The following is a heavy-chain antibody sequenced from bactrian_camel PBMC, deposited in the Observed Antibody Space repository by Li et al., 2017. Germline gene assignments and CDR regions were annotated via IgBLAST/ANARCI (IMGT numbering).Heavy chain of an antibody. CDR1: GYTYATTS. CDR3: AADHRGWYCDGGFGMSEYRW. CDR2: KSPGGETM. Sequence: HVQLVESGGGTVQAGGSLRLSCATSGYTYATTSIAWFRQAPGKEREGVAAKSPGGETMVYADSVKGRFAISQGSAKNTLDLQVNSLKPEDSGMYYCAADHRGWYCDGGFGMSEYRWWGQGTQVTVS. D-gene: IGHD3*01. V-gene: IGHV3-3*01. J-gene: IGHJ4*01.